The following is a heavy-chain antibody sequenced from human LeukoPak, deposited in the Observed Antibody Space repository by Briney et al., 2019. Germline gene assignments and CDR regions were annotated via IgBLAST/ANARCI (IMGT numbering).Heavy chain of an antibody. J-gene: IGHJ4*02. Sequence: GGSLRLSCAGTGFTFSTYAMHWVRQAPGKGLEWVATRSSDGDSKNYADSVKGRFTISRDNSKNTLYLQVNSLRAEDTAVYYCAKDMSFSGYSVYWGQGTLVTVSS. D-gene: IGHD1-26*01. CDR1: GFTFSTYA. CDR3: AKDMSFSGYSVY. CDR2: RSSDGDSK. V-gene: IGHV3-30*04.